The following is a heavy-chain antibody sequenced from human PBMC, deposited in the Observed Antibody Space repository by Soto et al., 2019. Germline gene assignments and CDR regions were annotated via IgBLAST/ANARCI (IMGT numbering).Heavy chain of an antibody. D-gene: IGHD3-22*01. CDR2: IKQDGSEK. Sequence: EVQLVESGGGLVQPGGSLRLSCAASGFTLSNYWMSWVRQAPGRGLEWVANIKQDGSEKWYVDSVKGRFTISRDNAKKSLFLQMNSLRVEDTAVYYCARGDYHDVSGPFSDAFDVWGQGTMVTVSA. V-gene: IGHV3-7*04. J-gene: IGHJ3*01. CDR1: GFTLSNYW. CDR3: ARGDYHDVSGPFSDAFDV.